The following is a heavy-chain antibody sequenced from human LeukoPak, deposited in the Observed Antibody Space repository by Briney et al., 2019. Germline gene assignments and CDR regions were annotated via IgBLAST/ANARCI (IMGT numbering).Heavy chain of an antibody. Sequence: SETLSLTCTVSGGSISSYYWSWIRQPPGKGLEWIGYIYYSGSTNYNPSLKSRVTISVDTSKNQFSLKLSSVTAADTAVYYCAREPPSNSGPFFDHWGQGTLVTVSS. V-gene: IGHV4-59*01. CDR1: GGSISSYY. D-gene: IGHD4-11*01. CDR2: IYYSGST. CDR3: AREPPSNSGPFFDH. J-gene: IGHJ4*02.